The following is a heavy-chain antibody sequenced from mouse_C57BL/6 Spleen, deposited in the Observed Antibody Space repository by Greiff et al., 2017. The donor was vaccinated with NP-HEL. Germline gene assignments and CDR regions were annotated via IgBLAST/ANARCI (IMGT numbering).Heavy chain of an antibody. CDR1: GYSFTSYF. CDR3: ASLGSSYPY. CDR2: IYPGSGNT. D-gene: IGHD1-1*01. V-gene: IGHV1-66*01. J-gene: IGHJ3*01. Sequence: VKLMESGPELVKPGASVKISCKASGYSFTSYFIHWVKQRPGQGLEWIGWIYPGSGNTKYNEKFKGKATLTADTSSSTAYMQLSSLTSEDSAVYYCASLGSSYPYWGQGSLVTVSA.